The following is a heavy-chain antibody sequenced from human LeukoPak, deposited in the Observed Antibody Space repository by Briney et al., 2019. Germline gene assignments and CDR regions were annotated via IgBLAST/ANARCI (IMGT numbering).Heavy chain of an antibody. CDR1: GYTFTSYD. CDR3: ARVRYDTYYFDY. Sequence: ASVKVSCKASGYTFTSYDINWVRQATGQGLEWMGWKNPNTGNTGYAQKFQGRVTITTDTSINTAYMELSSLRSDDTAVYYCARVRYDTYYFDYWGQGTLVTVSS. CDR2: KNPNTGNT. D-gene: IGHD3-22*01. J-gene: IGHJ4*02. V-gene: IGHV1-8*03.